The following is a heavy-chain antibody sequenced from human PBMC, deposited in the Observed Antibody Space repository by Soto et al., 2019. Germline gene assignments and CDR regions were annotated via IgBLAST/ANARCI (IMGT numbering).Heavy chain of an antibody. CDR2: INPNSGGT. CDR1: GYTFTGYY. V-gene: IGHV1-2*04. D-gene: IGHD6-13*01. Sequence: ASVKVSCKASGYTFTGYYMHWVRQAPGQGLEWMGWINPNSGGTNYAQKFQGWVTMTRDTSISTAYMELSRLRSDDTAVYYCARATKDGVAAATNAFDIWGPGTMVTVSS. CDR3: ARATKDGVAAATNAFDI. J-gene: IGHJ3*02.